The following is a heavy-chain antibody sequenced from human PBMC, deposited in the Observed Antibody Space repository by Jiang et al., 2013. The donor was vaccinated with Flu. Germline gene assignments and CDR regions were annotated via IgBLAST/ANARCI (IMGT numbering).Heavy chain of an antibody. Sequence: SGAEVKTPGASVKVSCKASGYIFTKYYMHWVRQAPGQGLEWMGIVNPNGAYISYAQKFQGRVTMTRDTSTSTVYMELSSLRSEDTAIYYCARTPRGYYGNNGYYFGDYFDYWGQGTLVTVSS. CDR2: VNPNGAYI. V-gene: IGHV1-46*01. J-gene: IGHJ4*02. D-gene: IGHD3-22*01. CDR1: GYIFTKYY. CDR3: ARTPRGYYGNNGYYFGDYFDY.